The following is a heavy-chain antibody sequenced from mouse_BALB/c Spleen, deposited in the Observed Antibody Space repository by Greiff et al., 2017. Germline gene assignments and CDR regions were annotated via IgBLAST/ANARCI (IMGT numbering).Heavy chain of an antibody. CDR3: ARYDYGSSTWFAY. V-gene: IGHV3-2*02. Sequence: EVQLQESGPGLVKPSQSLSLTCTVTGYSITSDYAWNWIRQFPGNKLEWMGYISYSGSTSYNPSLKSRISITRDTSKNQFFLQLNSVTTEDTATYYCARYDYGSSTWFAYWGQGTLVTVSA. CDR2: ISYSGST. J-gene: IGHJ3*01. CDR1: GYSITSDYA. D-gene: IGHD1-1*01.